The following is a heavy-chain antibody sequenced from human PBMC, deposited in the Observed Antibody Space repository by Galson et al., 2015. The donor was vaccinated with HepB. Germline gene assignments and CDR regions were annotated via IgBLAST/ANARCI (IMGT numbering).Heavy chain of an antibody. CDR1: GGSISNYY. D-gene: IGHD3-10*01. V-gene: IGHV4-59*01. Sequence: ETLSLTCTVSGGSISNYYWSWIRQPPGKGLEWIGYIFYNGRSNYNPSLKSRLTIAIDTSRNQFSLKLTSVTAADTAVYYCAGSRSLVRGIIPLPDYWGQGRLVTVSS. J-gene: IGHJ4*02. CDR3: AGSRSLVRGIIPLPDY. CDR2: IFYNGRS.